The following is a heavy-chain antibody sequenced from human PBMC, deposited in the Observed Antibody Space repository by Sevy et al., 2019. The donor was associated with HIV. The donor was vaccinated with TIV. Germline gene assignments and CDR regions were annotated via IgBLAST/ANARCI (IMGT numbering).Heavy chain of an antibody. D-gene: IGHD1-1*01. CDR2: ISYDGSNK. CDR1: GFTFSSYA. V-gene: IGHV3-30-3*01. J-gene: IGHJ4*02. CDR3: AREGVRKRRVLSPCYFVY. Sequence: GGSLRLSCAASGFTFSSYAMHWVRQAPGKGLEWVAVISYDGSNKYYADSVKGRFTISRDNSKNTLYLQMNSLRAEDTAVYYCAREGVRKRRVLSPCYFVYWGQGTLVTVSS.